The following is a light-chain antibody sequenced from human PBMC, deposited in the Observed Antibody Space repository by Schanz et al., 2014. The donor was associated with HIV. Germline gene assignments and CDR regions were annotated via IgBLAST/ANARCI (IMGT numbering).Light chain of an antibody. CDR2: WAS. CDR3: QQYYSTPLT. CDR1: QRVLSSSNSKNY. V-gene: IGKV4-1*01. J-gene: IGKJ4*01. Sequence: DIVMTQSPDSLAVSLGERATINCKSSQRVLSSSNSKNYLAWYQQKPGQTPKLLFYWASTRESGVPDRFSGSGSGTDFTLTISSLQAEDVAVYYCQQYYSTPLTFGGGTKVEIK.